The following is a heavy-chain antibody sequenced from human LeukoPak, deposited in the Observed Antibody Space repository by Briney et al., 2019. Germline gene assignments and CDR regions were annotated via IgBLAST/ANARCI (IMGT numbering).Heavy chain of an antibody. J-gene: IGHJ6*02. V-gene: IGHV3-23*01. Sequence: PGGSLRLSCAASGFTFSSYAMNWVRQAPGKGLEWVSAIRGSGDTTYYADSGKGRFTISRDNSKNTLYLQMHSLRAEDTAVYYCAKDIRGTYYFHYNMDVWGQGTTVTVSS. CDR1: GFTFSSYA. CDR2: IRGSGDTT. CDR3: AKDIRGTYYFHYNMDV. D-gene: IGHD1-26*01.